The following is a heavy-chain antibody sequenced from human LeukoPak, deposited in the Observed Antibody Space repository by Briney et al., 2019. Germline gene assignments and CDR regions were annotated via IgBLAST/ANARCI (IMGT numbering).Heavy chain of an antibody. V-gene: IGHV4-4*07. CDR1: GGSSNSYY. D-gene: IGHD3-10*01. Sequence: PSETLSLTCTVSGGSSNSYYWGWVRQPAGKGLKWIGRIYPTGPTNYSPSFKSRLTMSLDTSKNQFSLKLRSVTAADTAVYYCGRQGYTASYYFVDYWSQGTLVAVSS. J-gene: IGHJ4*02. CDR2: IYPTGPT. CDR3: GRQGYTASYYFVDY.